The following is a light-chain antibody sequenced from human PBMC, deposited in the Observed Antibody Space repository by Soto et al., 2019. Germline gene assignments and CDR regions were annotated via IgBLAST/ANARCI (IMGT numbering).Light chain of an antibody. J-gene: IGLJ2*01. CDR1: SSDVGGYNY. CDR2: EVS. V-gene: IGLV2-8*01. Sequence: QSALTQPPSASGSPGQSVTISCTGTSSDVGGYNYVSWYQQHPGKAPKLMIYEVSNRPSGVPDRFSGSKSGNMASLTVSGLQAEDEADYYCSSYAGSNNLVFGGGTKVTVL. CDR3: SSYAGSNNLV.